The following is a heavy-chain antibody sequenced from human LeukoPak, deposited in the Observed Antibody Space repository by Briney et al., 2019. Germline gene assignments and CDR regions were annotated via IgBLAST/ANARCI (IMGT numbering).Heavy chain of an antibody. J-gene: IGHJ4*02. Sequence: SETLSLTSTVSGGSISSGGYYWSWIRQHPGKGLEWIGYIYYSGSTYYNPSLKSRVTTSVDTSKNQFSLKLSSVTAADTAVYYCARAPEWTYYFDYWGQGTLVTVPS. V-gene: IGHV4-31*03. CDR2: IYYSGST. CDR1: GGSISSGGYY. CDR3: ARAPEWTYYFDY. D-gene: IGHD3-3*01.